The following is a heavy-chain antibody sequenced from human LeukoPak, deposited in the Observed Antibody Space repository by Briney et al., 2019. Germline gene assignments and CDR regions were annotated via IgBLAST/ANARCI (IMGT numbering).Heavy chain of an antibody. CDR1: GFTFSRSW. Sequence: GGSLRLPCAASGFTFSRSWMSWVRQAPGKGLEWVANIKEDGREKNYVDSVKGRFTISRDNTKNSLFLQMNSLRVEDTAVYYCARDAGWNRFDYWGREPWSPSLQ. CDR3: ARDAGWNRFDY. V-gene: IGHV3-7*01. CDR2: IKEDGREK. J-gene: IGHJ4*02. D-gene: IGHD1-1*01.